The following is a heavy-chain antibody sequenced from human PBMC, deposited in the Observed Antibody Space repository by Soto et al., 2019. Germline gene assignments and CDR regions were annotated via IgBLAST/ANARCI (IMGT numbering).Heavy chain of an antibody. CDR2: VTPDGSDT. V-gene: IGHV3-74*01. D-gene: IGHD6-13*01. J-gene: IGHJ4*02. CDR3: ARVAVGSYYFDY. CDR1: GFTFSSYW. Sequence: EVQLVESGGGLVQPGGSLRLSCAASGFTFSSYWMHWVRQAPGKGLVWVSRVTPDGSDTSYADSVKGRFTISRDNAKNTLYLQMNSLTAEDTAVYYCARVAVGSYYFDYWGQGTLLTVSS.